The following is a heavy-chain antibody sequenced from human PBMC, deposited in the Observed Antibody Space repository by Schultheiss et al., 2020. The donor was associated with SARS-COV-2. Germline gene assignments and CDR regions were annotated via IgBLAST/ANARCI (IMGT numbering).Heavy chain of an antibody. V-gene: IGHV1-18*01. CDR3: ARSGDYESGYFQH. CDR2: ISAYNGNT. Sequence: ASVKVSCKASGGTFSSYAISWVRQAPGQGLEWMGRISAYNGNTNYAQKLQGRVTMTRDTSTSTVYMELSSLRSEDTAVYYCARSGDYESGYFQHWGQGTLVTVSS. CDR1: GGTFSSYA. J-gene: IGHJ1*01. D-gene: IGHD4-17*01.